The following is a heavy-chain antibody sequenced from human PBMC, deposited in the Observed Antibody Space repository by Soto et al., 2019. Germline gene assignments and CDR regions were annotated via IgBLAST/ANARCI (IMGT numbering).Heavy chain of an antibody. V-gene: IGHV3-74*01. CDR1: GFTFSSYW. J-gene: IGHJ6*02. D-gene: IGHD1-7*01. CDR3: AREEVWNYDGGRYYYGMDV. CDR2: INSDGSST. Sequence: EVQLVESGGGLVQPGGSLRLSCAASGFTFSSYWMHWVRQAPGKGLVWVSRINSDGSSTTYADSVKGRFTLSRDNAKNTLYLQMNSLRAEDTAVYSCAREEVWNYDGGRYYYGMDVWGQGTTVTVSS.